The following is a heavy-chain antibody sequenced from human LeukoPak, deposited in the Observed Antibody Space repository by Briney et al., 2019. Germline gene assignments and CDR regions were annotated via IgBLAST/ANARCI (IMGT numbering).Heavy chain of an antibody. J-gene: IGHJ6*02. CDR2: ISGSGGST. D-gene: IGHD3-10*01. Sequence: PGGSLRLSCAASGFTFSSYGMSWVRQAPGKGLEWVSGISGSGGSTYYADSVKGRFTISRDNSKNTLYLQMNSLRAEDTAVYYCAKDLGLRAYHYYGMDVWGQGTTVTVSS. CDR3: AKDLGLRAYHYYGMDV. CDR1: GFTFSSYG. V-gene: IGHV3-23*01.